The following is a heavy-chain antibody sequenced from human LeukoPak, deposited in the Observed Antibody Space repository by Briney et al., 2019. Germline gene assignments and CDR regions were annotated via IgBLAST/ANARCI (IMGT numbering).Heavy chain of an antibody. CDR2: IYYSGST. J-gene: IGHJ4*02. Sequence: TETLSLTCTVSGGSISSSSYYWGWIRQPPGKGLEWIGSIYYSGSTYYNPSLKSRVTRSVDTSKNQFSLKLSSVTAADTAVYYCARTSVGATTIDYFDYWGQGTLITVSS. CDR1: GGSISSSSYY. D-gene: IGHD1-26*01. V-gene: IGHV4-39*01. CDR3: ARTSVGATTIDYFDY.